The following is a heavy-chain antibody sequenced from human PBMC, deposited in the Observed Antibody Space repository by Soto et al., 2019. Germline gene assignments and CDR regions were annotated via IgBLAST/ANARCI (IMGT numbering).Heavy chain of an antibody. D-gene: IGHD1-1*01. CDR2: INPSGGAA. Sequence: QVQLVQSGAEVKKPGASVTVSCKASGHTFANYYIHWVRQAPGQGLEWMGKINPSGGAATYAQGFQGRVTMTLATSATTLVLEMRSLTTDDTAVYYCAKQTVELSLGGFDPWGQGTLVTISS. V-gene: IGHV1-46*01. J-gene: IGHJ5*02. CDR1: GHTFANYY. CDR3: AKQTVELSLGGFDP.